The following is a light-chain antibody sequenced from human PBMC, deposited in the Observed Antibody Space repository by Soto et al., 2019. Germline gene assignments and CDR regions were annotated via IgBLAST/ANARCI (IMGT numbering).Light chain of an antibody. Sequence: DIQVTQSPYSVSASVGDRVTIKCRASQDISSWLAWYQQKPGKAPELLIYDASRLQSGVPTRFSGSGSGTDFTLTINSLEPEDSATYFCQQANSFPWTFGQGTKVEIK. J-gene: IGKJ1*01. CDR1: QDISSW. CDR3: QQANSFPWT. CDR2: DAS. V-gene: IGKV1-12*01.